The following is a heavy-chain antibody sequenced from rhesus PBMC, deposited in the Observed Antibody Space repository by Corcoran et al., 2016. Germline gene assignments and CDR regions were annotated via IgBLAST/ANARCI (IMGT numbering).Heavy chain of an antibody. CDR1: GGSISGYW. Sequence: QLQLQESGPGLVKPSETLSLTCAVSGGSISGYWWSWRRQPPGKGLGWIGRIDSSGSTDYNPSLKSRVTISRDTSKNQFSLKLSSVTAADTAVYYCARDRLMTFDYWGQGVLVTVSS. J-gene: IGHJ4*01. D-gene: IGHD1-32*01. V-gene: IGHV4-160*01. CDR3: ARDRLMTFDY. CDR2: IDSSGST.